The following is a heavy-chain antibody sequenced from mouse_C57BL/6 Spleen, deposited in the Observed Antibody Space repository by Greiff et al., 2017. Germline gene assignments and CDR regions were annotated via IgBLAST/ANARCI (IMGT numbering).Heavy chain of an antibody. J-gene: IGHJ2*01. CDR3: TRSPDYDGSEYFDY. CDR2: IYPGNSDT. V-gene: IGHV1-5*01. Sequence: VQLQQSGTVLARPGASVKMSCKTSGYTFTSYWMHWVKQRPGQGLEWIGAIYPGNSDTSYNQKFKGKAKLTAVTSASTAYMELSSLTTEDSAVYYCTRSPDYDGSEYFDYWGQGTTLTVSS. D-gene: IGHD1-1*01. CDR1: GYTFTSYW.